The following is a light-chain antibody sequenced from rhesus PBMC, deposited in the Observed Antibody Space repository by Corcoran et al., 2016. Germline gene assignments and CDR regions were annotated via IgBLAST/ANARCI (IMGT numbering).Light chain of an antibody. J-gene: IGKJ1*01. V-gene: IGKV3-24*01. Sequence: EIVMTQSPATLSLSPGESATISCRASQSVRSSFAWYQQKPGLAPGLLIYGASNRPTCIPDRFRCSGSGTDCTLTISSLEPEDVAVYYCLQQSNWWTFGQGTKVDIK. CDR2: GAS. CDR3: LQQSNWWT. CDR1: QSVRSS.